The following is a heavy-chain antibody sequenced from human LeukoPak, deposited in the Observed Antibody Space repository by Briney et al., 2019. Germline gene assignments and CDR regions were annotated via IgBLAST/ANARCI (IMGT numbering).Heavy chain of an antibody. J-gene: IGHJ4*02. CDR2: IRYDGRNK. CDR3: AKDSARKSIVGSTTRGVNDY. D-gene: IGHD1-26*01. Sequence: GGSLRLSCGASGFTFSSYGMHWVRQAPGKGLEWVAFIRYDGRNKYYAESVKGRFTISRDNSKNTMYLQMNSLRAEDTAVYYCAKDSARKSIVGSTTRGVNDYWGQGTLVTVSS. V-gene: IGHV3-30*02. CDR1: GFTFSSYG.